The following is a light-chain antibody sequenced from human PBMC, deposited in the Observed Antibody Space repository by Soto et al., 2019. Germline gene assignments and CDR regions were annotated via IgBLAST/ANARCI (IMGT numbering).Light chain of an antibody. CDR3: QQYSNWPLT. Sequence: EIAMTQSPATLSVSPGERVALSCRASQSVGRNLAWYQQKPGQAPRLLIHGASTRATGFPVRFSGSVSGTDFTLTISSLQSEDFAVYYCQQYSNWPLTFGGGTKVEIK. CDR1: QSVGRN. V-gene: IGKV3-15*01. J-gene: IGKJ4*01. CDR2: GAS.